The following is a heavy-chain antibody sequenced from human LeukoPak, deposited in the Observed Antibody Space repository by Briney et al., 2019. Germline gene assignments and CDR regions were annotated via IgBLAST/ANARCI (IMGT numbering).Heavy chain of an antibody. Sequence: GGSLRLSCAASGFTVSSNYMSWVRQAPGKGLEWVSVIYSGGSTYYADSVKGRFTISRDNSKNMLYLQMNSLRAEDTAVYYCACVDTAMGYYYYYGMDVWGQGTTVTVSS. D-gene: IGHD5-18*01. V-gene: IGHV3-53*01. CDR2: IYSGGST. CDR3: ACVDTAMGYYYYYGMDV. CDR1: GFTVSSNY. J-gene: IGHJ6*02.